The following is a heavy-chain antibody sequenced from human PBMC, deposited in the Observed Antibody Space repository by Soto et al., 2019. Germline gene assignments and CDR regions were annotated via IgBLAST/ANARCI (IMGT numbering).Heavy chain of an antibody. CDR3: AREGYYDSSGYSHGAFDI. D-gene: IGHD3-22*01. CDR2: INSDGSST. V-gene: IGHV3-74*01. Sequence: TFSSYWMHLVRQAPGKGLVWVSRINSDGSSTSYADSVKGRFTISRDNAKNTLYLQMNSLRAEDTAVYYCAREGYYDSSGYSHGAFDIWGQGTMVTVSS. CDR1: TFSSYW. J-gene: IGHJ3*02.